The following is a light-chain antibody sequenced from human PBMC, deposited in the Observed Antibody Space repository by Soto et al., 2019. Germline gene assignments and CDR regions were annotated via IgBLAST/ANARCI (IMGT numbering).Light chain of an antibody. CDR2: GAS. J-gene: IGKJ4*01. Sequence: IVLTQSPATLSLSPGERATLSCRAKQTVNTYLSWYQHKPGQAPRLLIYGASNRATGIPARFSGSGSGTDFTLTISSLEPEDSAVYYCQQRSNWPLTFGGGTKVDIK. CDR1: QTVNTY. V-gene: IGKV3-11*01. CDR3: QQRSNWPLT.